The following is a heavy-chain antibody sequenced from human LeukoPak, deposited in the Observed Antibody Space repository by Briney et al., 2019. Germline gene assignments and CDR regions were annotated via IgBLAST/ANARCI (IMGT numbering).Heavy chain of an antibody. Sequence: SETLSLTCAVSGGSISSSNWWSWVRQPPGKGLEWIGEIYHSGSTNYNPSLKSRVTISVDRSKNQFSLKLSSVTAADTAVYYCARSSRAAYDSSGYYYGYFQHWGQGTLVTVSS. CDR1: GGSISSSNW. V-gene: IGHV4-4*02. CDR2: IYHSGST. J-gene: IGHJ1*01. CDR3: ARSSRAAYDSSGYYYGYFQH. D-gene: IGHD3-22*01.